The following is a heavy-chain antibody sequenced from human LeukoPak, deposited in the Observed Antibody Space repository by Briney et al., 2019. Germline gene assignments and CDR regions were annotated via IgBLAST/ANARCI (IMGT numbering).Heavy chain of an antibody. V-gene: IGHV3-20*04. D-gene: IGHD1-7*01. Sequence: GGSLRLSCAASGFTFDDYGMSWVRQAPGKGLEWVSGINWNGGSTGYADSVKGRFTISRDNAKNSLYLQMNSLRAEDTAVYYCAKDPTTVAGTTFPDYWGQGTLVTVSS. CDR2: INWNGGST. J-gene: IGHJ4*02. CDR3: AKDPTTVAGTTFPDY. CDR1: GFTFDDYG.